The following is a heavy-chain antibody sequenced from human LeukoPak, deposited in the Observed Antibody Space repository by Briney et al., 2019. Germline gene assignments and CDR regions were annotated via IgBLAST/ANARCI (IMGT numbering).Heavy chain of an antibody. CDR1: GFTFSDYY. V-gene: IGHV3-23*01. D-gene: IGHD3-22*01. Sequence: PGGSLRLSCAASGFTFSDYYMSWIRQAPGKGLEWVSAISGSGGSTYYADSVKGRFTISRDNSKNTLYLQMNSLRAEDTAVYYCAKDLYYYDSSDYWGQGTLVTVSS. J-gene: IGHJ4*02. CDR2: ISGSGGST. CDR3: AKDLYYYDSSDY.